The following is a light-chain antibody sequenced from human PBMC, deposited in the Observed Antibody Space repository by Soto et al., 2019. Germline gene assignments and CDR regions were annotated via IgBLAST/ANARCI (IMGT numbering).Light chain of an antibody. V-gene: IGLV8-61*01. Sequence: QTVVTQEPSFSVSPGGTVTLTCGLSSGSVSTSYYPRWYQQTPGQAPRTLIYSTNTRSSGVPARFSGSILGNKAALTITGAQADDESDYYCVLYMGSGIRVFGGGTKLTVL. CDR2: STN. CDR3: VLYMGSGIRV. J-gene: IGLJ2*01. CDR1: SGSVSTSYY.